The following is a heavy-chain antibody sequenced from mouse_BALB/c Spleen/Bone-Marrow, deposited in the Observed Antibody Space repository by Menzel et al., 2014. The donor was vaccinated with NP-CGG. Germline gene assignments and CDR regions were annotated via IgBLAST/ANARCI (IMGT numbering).Heavy chain of an antibody. J-gene: IGHJ4*01. CDR1: GYTFTSYI. Sequence: VQLQQSGPELVKPGASVKMSCKASGYTFTSYIMHWVKQKPGQGLEWIGYINPYNDGTKYNEKFKGKATLTSDKSSSTAYMELSSLTSEASAVYYCARRWLPYAMDYWGQGTSVTVSS. CDR3: ARRWLPYAMDY. CDR2: INPYNDGT. V-gene: IGHV1-14*01. D-gene: IGHD2-3*01.